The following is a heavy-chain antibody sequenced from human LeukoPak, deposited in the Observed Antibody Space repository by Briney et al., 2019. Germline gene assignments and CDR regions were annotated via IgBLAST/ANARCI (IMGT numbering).Heavy chain of an antibody. V-gene: IGHV4-4*07. CDR3: ARDQYYYGSGSYGLDY. Sequence: SETLSLTCTVSGGSISSYYWSWVRQPAGKGLEWIGRIYTSGSTNYNPSLKSRVTMSVDTSKNQFSLKLSSVTAADTAVYYCARDQYYYGSGSYGLDYWGQGTLVTVSS. CDR1: GGSISSYY. D-gene: IGHD3-10*01. J-gene: IGHJ4*02. CDR2: IYTSGST.